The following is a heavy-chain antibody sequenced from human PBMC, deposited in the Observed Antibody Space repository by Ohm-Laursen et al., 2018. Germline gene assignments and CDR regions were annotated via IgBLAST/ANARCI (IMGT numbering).Heavy chain of an antibody. J-gene: IGHJ4*02. CDR2: IYYSGSA. D-gene: IGHD6-13*01. V-gene: IGHV4-59*07. CDR3: ASSGSPSRAWYSFDS. Sequence: SGTLSLTCTVSGGSISTYYWSWIRQPPGKGLEWIGYIYYSGSANYSPSLKSRVTISLDTSKNQFSLKLTSVTAADTAVYYCASSGSPSRAWYSFDSWGQGTLVTVSS. CDR1: GGSISTYY.